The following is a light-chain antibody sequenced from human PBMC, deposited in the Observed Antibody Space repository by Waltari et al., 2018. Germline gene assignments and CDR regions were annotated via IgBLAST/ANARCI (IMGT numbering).Light chain of an antibody. Sequence: EIVLTQSPATLSLSPGDTATLPCMPSQSGGSYLAWYQQKPRQPPRRLIYDASNRPPGVPARFRSSGSGTEFTLTISSLEAEDFAVYYCQQRSNWTPHTFGQGARLEIK. J-gene: IGKJ2*01. CDR3: QQRSNWTPHT. CDR2: DAS. CDR1: QSGGSY. V-gene: IGKV3-11*01.